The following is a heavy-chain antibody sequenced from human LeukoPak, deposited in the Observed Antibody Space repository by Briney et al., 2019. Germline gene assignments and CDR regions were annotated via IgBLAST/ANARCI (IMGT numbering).Heavy chain of an antibody. CDR1: GGTFSSYA. V-gene: IGHV1-69*13. CDR3: ARDPLNGYSYGLFDY. D-gene: IGHD5-18*01. J-gene: IGHJ4*02. CDR2: IIPIFGTA. Sequence: SVKVSCKASGGTFSSYAISWVRQAPGQGLEWMGGIIPIFGTANYAQKFQGRVTITADESTGTAYMELSSLRSEDTAVYYCARDPLNGYSYGLFDYWGQGTLVTVSS.